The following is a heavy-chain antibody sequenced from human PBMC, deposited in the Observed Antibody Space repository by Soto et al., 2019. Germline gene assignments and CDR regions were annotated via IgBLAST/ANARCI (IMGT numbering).Heavy chain of an antibody. Sequence: QVQLVESGGGVVQPGTSVRLSCAASGFTFSTYGMHWLSQPPGEGLEWLAVIPYDGSEKYYADSVKGRITIYRDNSNNTLCLEMKSLRPEDTAVYDCAKEFGTGVYSFAAFDDWGQETLLTVSS. D-gene: IGHD5-18*01. V-gene: IGHV3-30*18. CDR2: IPYDGSEK. J-gene: IGHJ3*01. CDR3: AKEFGTGVYSFAAFDD. CDR1: GFTFSTYG.